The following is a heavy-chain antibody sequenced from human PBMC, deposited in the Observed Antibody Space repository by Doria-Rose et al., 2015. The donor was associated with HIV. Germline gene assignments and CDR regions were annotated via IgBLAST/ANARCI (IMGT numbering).Heavy chain of an antibody. J-gene: IGHJ6*02. CDR3: ARGLLRGGWNDVDYYYGMDV. D-gene: IGHD1-1*01. V-gene: IGHV4-34*01. CDR2: INHSGST. CDR1: GGSFSGYY. Sequence: QVQPQESGAGLVKPSETLSLTCAVFGGSFSGYYWSWIRQPPGKGLEWIGEINHSGSTNYKTSLESRVTISLDTSKNLFSLKLSSVTAADTAVYYCARGLLRGGWNDVDYYYGMDVWGQGTTVTVSS.